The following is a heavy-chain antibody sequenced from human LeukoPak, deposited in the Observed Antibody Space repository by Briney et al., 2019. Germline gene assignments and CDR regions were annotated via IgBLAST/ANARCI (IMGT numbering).Heavy chain of an antibody. CDR2: ISYDGSNK. CDR1: GFTFSSYG. D-gene: IGHD5-24*01. V-gene: IGHV3-30*18. J-gene: IGHJ6*03. Sequence: PGGSLRLSCAASGFTFSSYGMHWVRQAPGKGLEWVAVISYDGSNKYYADSVKGRFTISRDNSKNTLYLQMNSLRAEDTAVYYCAKDEREMATIGGFFYYYYYMDVWGKGTTVTVSS. CDR3: AKDEREMATIGGFFYYYYYMDV.